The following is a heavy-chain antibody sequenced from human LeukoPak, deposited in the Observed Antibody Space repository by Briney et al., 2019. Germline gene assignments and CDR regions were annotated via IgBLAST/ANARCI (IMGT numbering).Heavy chain of an antibody. Sequence: GASVKVSCKASEDTFISYDINWVRQATGQRLEWMGWMSPNSGNTDYAQKFQGRVTMTRNTATRTAYMELSSLRSEDTAVYYCAWSSSALLYFDYWGQGTLVTVSS. J-gene: IGHJ4*02. CDR3: AWSSSALLYFDY. CDR1: EDTFISYD. CDR2: MSPNSGNT. D-gene: IGHD6-13*01. V-gene: IGHV1-8*01.